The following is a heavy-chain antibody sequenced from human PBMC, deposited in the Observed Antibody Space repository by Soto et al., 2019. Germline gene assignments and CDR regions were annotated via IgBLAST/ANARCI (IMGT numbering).Heavy chain of an antibody. CDR2: IKPDGSQR. CDR3: SRFGYPFTFDI. CDR1: GFTVSSNY. J-gene: IGHJ3*02. V-gene: IGHV3-7*01. Sequence: PGGSLRLSCAASGFTVSSNYMSWVRQAPGKGLEWVAQIKPDGSQRYYVESVRGRFTITRDNAKSSLYLQMNSLRAEDTALYYCSRFGYPFTFDIWGQGTMVTVSS. D-gene: IGHD5-18*01.